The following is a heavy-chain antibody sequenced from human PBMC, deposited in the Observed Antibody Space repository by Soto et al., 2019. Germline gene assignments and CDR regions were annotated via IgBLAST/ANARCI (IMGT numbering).Heavy chain of an antibody. D-gene: IGHD6-13*01. Sequence: QVQLVQSGAEVKKPGSSVKVSCKASGGTFSSYAISWVRQAPGQGLEWMGRIIPIFGTTNYAQRFQGRVTITADPSTNTAYLELSSLRSEDTAMYFCARGSSSWPYFDYWGQGTLVTVSS. CDR3: ARGSSSWPYFDY. CDR2: IIPIFGTT. V-gene: IGHV1-69*15. CDR1: GGTFSSYA. J-gene: IGHJ4*02.